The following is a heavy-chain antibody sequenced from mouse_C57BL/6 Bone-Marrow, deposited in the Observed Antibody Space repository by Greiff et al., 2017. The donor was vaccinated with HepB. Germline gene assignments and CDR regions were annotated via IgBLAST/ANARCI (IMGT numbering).Heavy chain of an antibody. CDR3: AKANWEWYFDV. Sequence: VQLQQSGPELVKPGASVKIPCKASGYTFTDYNMDWVKQSHGKGLEWIGDIYPNNGGTIYNQKFKGKATLTVDKSSSTAYMELRSLTSEDTAVYYCAKANWEWYFDVWGTGTTVTVSS. D-gene: IGHD4-1*01. CDR1: GYTFTDYN. V-gene: IGHV1-18*01. CDR2: IYPNNGGT. J-gene: IGHJ1*03.